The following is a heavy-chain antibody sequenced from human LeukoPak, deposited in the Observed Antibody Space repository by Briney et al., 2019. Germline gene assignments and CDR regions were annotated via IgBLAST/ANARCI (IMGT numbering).Heavy chain of an antibody. CDR2: ISYDGSNK. CDR3: ARDPSRLRFLEWLLPYFDY. J-gene: IGHJ4*02. Sequence: GRSLRLSCAASGFTFSSYGMHWVRQAPGKGLEWVAVISYDGSNKYYADSVKGRFTISRDNSKNTLYLQMNSLRAEDTAVYYCARDPSRLRFLEWLLPYFDYWGQGALVTVSS. V-gene: IGHV3-30*03. D-gene: IGHD3-3*01. CDR1: GFTFSSYG.